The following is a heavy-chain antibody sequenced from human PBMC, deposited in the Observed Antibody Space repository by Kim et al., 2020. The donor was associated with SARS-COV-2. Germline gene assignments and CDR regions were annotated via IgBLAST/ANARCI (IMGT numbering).Heavy chain of an antibody. J-gene: IGHJ6*02. CDR3: ARDGDIVVVPAYGMDV. V-gene: IGHV3-48*04. D-gene: IGHD2-2*01. CDR1: GFTFSSYS. CDR2: ISSSSSTI. Sequence: GGSLRLSCAASGFTFSSYSMNWVRQAPGKGLEWVSYISSSSSTIYYADSVKGRFTISRDNARNSLYLQMNSLRAEDTAVYYCARDGDIVVVPAYGMDVWGQGTTVTVSS.